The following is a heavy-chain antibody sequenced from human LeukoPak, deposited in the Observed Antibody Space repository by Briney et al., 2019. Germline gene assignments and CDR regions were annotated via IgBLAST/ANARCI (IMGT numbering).Heavy chain of an antibody. CDR2: IYHSGST. CDR1: GGSISSSNW. CDR3: ARVGPGGYARYGAETLFDY. J-gene: IGHJ4*02. D-gene: IGHD4-17*01. V-gene: IGHV4-4*02. Sequence: SGTLSLTCAVSGGSISSSNWWSWVHQPPGKGLEWIGEIYHSGSTNYNPSLKSRVTISVDKSKNQFSLKLSSVTAADTAVYYCARVGPGGYARYGAETLFDYWGQGTLVTVSS.